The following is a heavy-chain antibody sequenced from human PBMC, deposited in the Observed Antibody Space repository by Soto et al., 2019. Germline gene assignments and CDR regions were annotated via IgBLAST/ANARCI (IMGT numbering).Heavy chain of an antibody. V-gene: IGHV3-66*01. CDR1: GFTVSSNY. J-gene: IGHJ4*02. D-gene: IGHD5-18*01. Sequence: EVQLVESGGGLVQPGGSLRLSCAASGFTVSSNYMSWVRQAPGKGLEWVSVIYSGGSTYYADSVKGRFTTSRDNSKNTLYLQMNSLRAEDTAVYYCARDGRHTAMAPVDWGQGTLVTVSS. CDR3: ARDGRHTAMAPVD. CDR2: IYSGGST.